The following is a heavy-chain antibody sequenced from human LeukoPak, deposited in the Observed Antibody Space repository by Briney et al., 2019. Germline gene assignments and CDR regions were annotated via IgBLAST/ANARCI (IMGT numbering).Heavy chain of an antibody. V-gene: IGHV5-51*01. J-gene: IGHJ4*02. CDR2: IFPDDSDT. D-gene: IGHD1-1*01. CDR3: ARRVGTGKNAEFDY. CDR1: GYTFTNYW. Sequence: GESLKISCKGSGYTFTNYWIGWVRQMPGSGLEWMGIIFPDDSDTRYSPSFQGQVTISADKSISTAYLQWSSLKASDTAMYYCARRVGTGKNAEFDYWGQGTLVTVSS.